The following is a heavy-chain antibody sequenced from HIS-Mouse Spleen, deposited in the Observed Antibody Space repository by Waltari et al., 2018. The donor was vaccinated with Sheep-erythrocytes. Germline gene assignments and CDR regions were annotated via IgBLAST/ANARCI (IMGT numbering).Heavy chain of an antibody. Sequence: EVQLVQSGAEVKKPGESLKISCKGSGYSFTSYWIGWVRQMPGKGLEWMGIIYPGASGTRYSPSFQGQVTISADKSISTAYLQWSSLKASDTAMYYCARGPVLRFLEWLPTDAFDIWGQGTMVTVSS. CDR2: IYPGASGT. J-gene: IGHJ3*02. CDR1: GYSFTSYW. CDR3: ARGPVLRFLEWLPTDAFDI. V-gene: IGHV5-51*03. D-gene: IGHD3-3*01.